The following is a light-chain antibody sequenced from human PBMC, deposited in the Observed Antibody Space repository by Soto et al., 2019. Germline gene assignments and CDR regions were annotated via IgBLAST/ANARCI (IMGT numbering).Light chain of an antibody. Sequence: DIQMTQSPSTLSASAGDTVTITCRASHSVSTFLAWYQQKPGKAPRLLIFDASSLKNGVPSRFSGSESGTEFTLTISILQPDDFATYYCQHYDSYSWTFGQGTKVDSK. V-gene: IGKV1-5*01. J-gene: IGKJ1*01. CDR2: DAS. CDR3: QHYDSYSWT. CDR1: HSVSTF.